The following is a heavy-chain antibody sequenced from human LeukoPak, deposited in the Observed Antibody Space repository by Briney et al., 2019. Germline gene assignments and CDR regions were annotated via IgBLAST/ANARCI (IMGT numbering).Heavy chain of an antibody. V-gene: IGHV4-4*08. Sequence: PSETLSPTCSVSGGSINSGYWSWIRQPPGKGLEWIGLLYPSGSTYYNPSLKSRVTISVDTSKNQFSLKLSSVTAADTAFYYCARDRDSSGWFDYWGQGALVTVSS. J-gene: IGHJ4*02. D-gene: IGHD6-19*01. CDR3: ARDRDSSGWFDY. CDR2: LYPSGST. CDR1: GGSINSGY.